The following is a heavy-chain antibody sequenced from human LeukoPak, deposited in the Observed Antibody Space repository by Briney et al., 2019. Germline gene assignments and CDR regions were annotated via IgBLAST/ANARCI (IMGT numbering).Heavy chain of an antibody. J-gene: IGHJ6*02. Sequence: GGSLRLSCAGSGFTFSSHWMIWVRQAPGKGLEWVASIKDDGSEKHFRDSVNGRFAISRDNAENALYLQMSSLSAEDTAVYYCARRGITISGVLVYHYSGLDVWGQGTTVTVSS. CDR3: ARRGITISGVLVYHYSGLDV. CDR1: GFTFSSHW. D-gene: IGHD3-3*01. CDR2: IKDDGSEK. V-gene: IGHV3-7*02.